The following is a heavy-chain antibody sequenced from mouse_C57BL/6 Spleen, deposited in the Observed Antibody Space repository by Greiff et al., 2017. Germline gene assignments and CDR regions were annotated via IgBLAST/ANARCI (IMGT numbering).Heavy chain of an antibody. V-gene: IGHV1-82*01. CDR2: IYPGDGDT. CDR1: GYAFSSSW. Sequence: LQQSGPELVKPGASVKISCKASGYAFSSSWMNWVKQRPGKGLEWIGRIYPGDGDTNYNGKFKGKATLTADKSSSTAYMQLSSLTSEDSAVYFCAREGYGSSPHWFAYWGQGTLVTVSA. CDR3: AREGYGSSPHWFAY. J-gene: IGHJ3*01. D-gene: IGHD1-1*01.